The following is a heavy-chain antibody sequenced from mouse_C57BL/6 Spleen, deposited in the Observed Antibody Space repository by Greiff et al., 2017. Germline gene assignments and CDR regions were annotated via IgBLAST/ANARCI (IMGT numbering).Heavy chain of an antibody. V-gene: IGHV1-69*01. CDR3: ARVDGYQSSYWYIDV. CDR1: GYTFTSYW. J-gene: IGHJ1*03. CDR2: IDPSDSYT. Sequence: QVQLQQPGAELVMPGASVKLSCKASGYTFTSYWMHWVKQRPGQGLEWIGEIDPSDSYTNYNQKFKGKSTLTVDKSSSTAYMQLSILTSRDSAVYYCARVDGYQSSYWYIDVWGTGTTVTVSA. D-gene: IGHD2-3*01.